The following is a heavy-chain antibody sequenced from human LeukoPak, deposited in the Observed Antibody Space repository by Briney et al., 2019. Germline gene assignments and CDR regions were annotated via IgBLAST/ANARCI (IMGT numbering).Heavy chain of an antibody. Sequence: SVKVSCKASGGTFSSYAISWVRQAPGQGLEWMGGIIPIFGTANYAQKFQGRVTITADESTSTAYMELSSLRSEDTAVYYCARFSSSWYSSFDYWGQGTLVTVSS. V-gene: IGHV1-69*13. J-gene: IGHJ4*02. CDR2: IIPIFGTA. CDR1: GGTFSSYA. CDR3: ARFSSSWYSSFDY. D-gene: IGHD6-13*01.